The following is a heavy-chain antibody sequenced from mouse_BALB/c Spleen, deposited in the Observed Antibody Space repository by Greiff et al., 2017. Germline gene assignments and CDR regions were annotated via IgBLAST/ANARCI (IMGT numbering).Heavy chain of an antibody. Sequence: EVHLVESGGDLVKPGGSLKLSCAASGFTFSSYGMSWVRQTPDKRLEWVATISSGGSYTYYPDSVKGRFTISRDNAKNTLYLQMSSLKSEDTAMYYCAGTYYYGSSPFAYWGQGTLVTVSA. D-gene: IGHD1-1*01. CDR3: AGTYYYGSSPFAY. CDR1: GFTFSSYG. V-gene: IGHV5-6*01. J-gene: IGHJ3*01. CDR2: ISSGGSYT.